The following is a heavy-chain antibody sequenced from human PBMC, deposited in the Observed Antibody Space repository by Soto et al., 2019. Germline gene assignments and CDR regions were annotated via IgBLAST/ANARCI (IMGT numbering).Heavy chain of an antibody. CDR3: ARGKRITMVRGVMRAFDI. Sequence: PSETLSLTCAVDGGSFIGYYWSWMSQPPGKGLEWIGEINHSGSTNYNPSLKSRVTISVDTSKNQFSLKLSSVTAADTAVYYCARGKRITMVRGVMRAFDIWGQGTMVT. V-gene: IGHV4-34*01. D-gene: IGHD3-10*01. J-gene: IGHJ3*02. CDR1: GGSFIGYY. CDR2: INHSGST.